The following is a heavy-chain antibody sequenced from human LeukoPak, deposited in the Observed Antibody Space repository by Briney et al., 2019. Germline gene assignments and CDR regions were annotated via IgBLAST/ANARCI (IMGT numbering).Heavy chain of an antibody. Sequence: SETLSLTCAVYGGSFSGYYWSWIRQPPEKGLEWIGEINHSGSTNYNPSLKSRVTISVDTSKNQFSLKLSSVTAADTAVYYCARGYYDSSGYSAFDYWGQGTLVTVSS. CDR2: INHSGST. CDR3: ARGYYDSSGYSAFDY. V-gene: IGHV4-34*01. D-gene: IGHD3-22*01. CDR1: GGSFSGYY. J-gene: IGHJ4*02.